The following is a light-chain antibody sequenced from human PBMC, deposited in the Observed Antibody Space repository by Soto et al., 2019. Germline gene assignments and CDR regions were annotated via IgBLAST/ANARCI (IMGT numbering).Light chain of an antibody. CDR2: GIS. J-gene: IGKJ1*01. CDR3: QQYGSSGT. CDR1: QSVNSNY. Sequence: EIVLAQSPATLSLSPGDRATLSCGASQSVNSNYLAWYQQHPGQPPRLLIYGISTRATGIPARFSGSGSGTDFTLTISRLEPEDFAVYYCQQYGSSGTFGQGTKVDI. V-gene: IGKV3-20*01.